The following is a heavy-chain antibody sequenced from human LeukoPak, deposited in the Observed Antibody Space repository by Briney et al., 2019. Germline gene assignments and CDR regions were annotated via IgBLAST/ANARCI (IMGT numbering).Heavy chain of an antibody. CDR1: GGSISSYY. D-gene: IGHD5-18*01. V-gene: IGHV4-59*08. CDR2: IYYSGST. Sequence: SETLSVTCTVSGGSISSYYWSWIRQPPGNGLEWIGYIYYSGSTNYNPSLKSRVTISVDTSKNQFSLKLSSVTAADTAVYYCARHMTSGQRWIQFYRAFDIWGQGTMVTVSS. J-gene: IGHJ3*02. CDR3: ARHMTSGQRWIQFYRAFDI.